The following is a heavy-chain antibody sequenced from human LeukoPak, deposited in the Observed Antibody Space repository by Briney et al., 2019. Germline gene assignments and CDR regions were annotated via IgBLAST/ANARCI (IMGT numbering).Heavy chain of an antibody. D-gene: IGHD6-19*01. J-gene: IGHJ3*02. Sequence: GGSLRLSCAASGFTFSTYGMHWVRQAPGKGLEWATFIRYDGSNKYYADSVKGRFTISRDNSKNTLYLQMNSLRTEDAAVYFCARDWIAVTGHDAFDIWGQGTMVTVSS. CDR1: GFTFSTYG. V-gene: IGHV3-30*02. CDR2: IRYDGSNK. CDR3: ARDWIAVTGHDAFDI.